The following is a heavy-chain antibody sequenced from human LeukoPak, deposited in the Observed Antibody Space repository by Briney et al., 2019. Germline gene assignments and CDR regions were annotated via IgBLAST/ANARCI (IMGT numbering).Heavy chain of an antibody. CDR2: ISGSGYST. CDR1: GFTFSSYA. V-gene: IGHV3-23*01. Sequence: PGGSLRLSCAASGFTFSSYAMSWVRQAPGKGLEWVSVISGSGYSTYYADSVKGRITISRDNSKNTLYLQMNSLRAEDTAVYYCAKDRSGSTAEYFQDWGQGTLVTVSS. CDR3: AKDRSGSTAEYFQD. J-gene: IGHJ1*01. D-gene: IGHD3-10*01.